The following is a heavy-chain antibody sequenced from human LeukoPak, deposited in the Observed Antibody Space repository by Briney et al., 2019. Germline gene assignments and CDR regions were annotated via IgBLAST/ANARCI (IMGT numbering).Heavy chain of an antibody. V-gene: IGHV4-39*02. Sequence: SETMSLTCTVSGGSISSSSYYWGWIRQPPGKGLEWIGRIYYRGSTYYHPSLKSRLTVSVDTSKNHFSLKLSSVTAADTAVYYCARPRRDGYIDAFDIWGQGTMVTVSP. CDR1: GGSISSSSYY. CDR2: IYYRGST. CDR3: ARPRRDGYIDAFDI. D-gene: IGHD5-24*01. J-gene: IGHJ3*02.